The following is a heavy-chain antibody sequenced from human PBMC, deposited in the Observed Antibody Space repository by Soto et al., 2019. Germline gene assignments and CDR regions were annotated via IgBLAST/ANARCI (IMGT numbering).Heavy chain of an antibody. CDR1: GGTFSSYA. CDR3: ARDLLSEWLDRGVYYYGMDV. CDR2: IIPIFGTA. V-gene: IGHV1-69*01. J-gene: IGHJ6*02. Sequence: QVQLVQSGAEVKKPGSSVKVSCKASGGTFSSYAISWVRQAPGQGLEWMGGIIPIFGTANYAQKFQGRVTITADESTSTAYMELSSLRSEDTAVYYCARDLLSEWLDRGVYYYGMDVWGQGTTVTVSS. D-gene: IGHD6-19*01.